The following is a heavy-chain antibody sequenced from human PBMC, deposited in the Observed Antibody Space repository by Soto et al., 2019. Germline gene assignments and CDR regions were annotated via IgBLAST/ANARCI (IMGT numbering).Heavy chain of an antibody. CDR1: GGSISSSIYY. CDR2: IYYSGST. J-gene: IGHJ6*04. CDR3: ARRKCGGGNSHHGLDV. Sequence: SEALSLTCTVSGGSISSSIYYWGWIRQAPGMGLDWIGNIYYSGSTYYNPSLKSRVTISVDTSKNHFSLKLSSVTAADTAVYYCARRKCGGGNSHHGLDVWGKGTTVTVSS. D-gene: IGHD2-21*01. V-gene: IGHV4-39*02.